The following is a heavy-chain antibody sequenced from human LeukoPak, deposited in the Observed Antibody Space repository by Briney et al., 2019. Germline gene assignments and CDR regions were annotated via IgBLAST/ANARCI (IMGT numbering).Heavy chain of an antibody. CDR2: IYYSGST. V-gene: IGHV4-59*08. D-gene: IGHD5/OR15-5a*01. J-gene: IGHJ3*02. Sequence: SETLSLTCTVAGGSISSYYWSWIRQPPGKGLEWIGYIYYSGSTNYNPSLKSRVTISVDTSKNQFSLKLSSVTAADTAVYYCASSVEDAFDIWGQGTMVTVSS. CDR1: GGSISSYY. CDR3: ASSVEDAFDI.